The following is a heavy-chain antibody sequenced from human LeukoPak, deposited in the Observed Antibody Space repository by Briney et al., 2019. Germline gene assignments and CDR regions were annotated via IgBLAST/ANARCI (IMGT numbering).Heavy chain of an antibody. D-gene: IGHD3-22*01. V-gene: IGHV3-23*01. J-gene: IGHJ2*01. CDR3: ARDGLYYDSSGYYSLTGYFDL. CDR2: LSGSGDST. Sequence: GGSLRLSCAASGFTFSTYAMTWVRQAPGKGLEWVSALSGSGDSTNYADSVKGRFTIYRDNSRNTVYLQMNSLRAEDTALYYCARDGLYYDSSGYYSLTGYFDLWGRGTLVTVSS. CDR1: GFTFSTYA.